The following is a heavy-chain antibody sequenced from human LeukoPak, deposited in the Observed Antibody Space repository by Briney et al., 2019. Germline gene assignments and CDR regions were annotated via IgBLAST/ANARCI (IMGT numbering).Heavy chain of an antibody. V-gene: IGHV4-39*07. D-gene: IGHD6-19*01. J-gene: IGHJ4*02. Sequence: SETLSLTCTVSGGSISSYYWGWIRQPPGKGLEWIGSVYYSGSTYYTPSLKSRVTISVDTSKNHFSLKLTSVTAADTAVYYCARVSGWYTSSHYFDYWGQGTLVTVSS. CDR2: VYYSGST. CDR3: ARVSGWYTSSHYFDY. CDR1: GGSISSYY.